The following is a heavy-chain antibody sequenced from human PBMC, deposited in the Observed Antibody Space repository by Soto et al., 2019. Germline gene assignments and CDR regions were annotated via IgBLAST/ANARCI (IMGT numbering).Heavy chain of an antibody. V-gene: IGHV3-23*01. D-gene: IGHD6-19*01. CDR2: ISGSGGST. J-gene: IGHJ4*02. Sequence: GGSLRLSCAASGFTFSSYAMSWVRQAPGKGLEWVSAISGSGGSTYYADSVKGRFTISRDNSKNTLYLQMNSLRAEDTAVYYSAKDPSKSSGWPDYWGQGTLVTVSS. CDR3: AKDPSKSSGWPDY. CDR1: GFTFSSYA.